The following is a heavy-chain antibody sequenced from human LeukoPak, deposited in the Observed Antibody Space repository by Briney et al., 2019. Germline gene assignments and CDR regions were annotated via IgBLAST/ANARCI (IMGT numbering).Heavy chain of an antibody. CDR1: GGSISSSSYY. Sequence: SETLSLTCTVSGGSISSSSYYWGWIRQPPGKGLEWIGSIYYSGSTYYNPSLKSRVTMSVDTSKNQFSLKLSSVTAADTAVYYCARAQENGGYYDILTGYYMDAFDIWGQGTMVTVSS. J-gene: IGHJ3*02. V-gene: IGHV4-39*07. CDR2: IYYSGST. D-gene: IGHD3-9*01. CDR3: ARAQENGGYYDILTGYYMDAFDI.